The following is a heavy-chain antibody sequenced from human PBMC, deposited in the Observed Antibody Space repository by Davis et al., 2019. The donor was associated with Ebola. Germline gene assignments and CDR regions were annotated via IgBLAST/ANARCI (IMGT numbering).Heavy chain of an antibody. CDR1: AYTFTSYG. CDR3: ARLALNTAAGRGFDYYYGMDV. CDR2: ISAYNGNT. J-gene: IGHJ6*02. D-gene: IGHD6-13*01. Sequence: ASVKVSCKASAYTFTSYGISWVRQAPGQGLEWMGWISAYNGNTNYAQKLQGRVTMTTDTSTSTAYMELRSLRSDDTAVYYCARLALNTAAGRGFDYYYGMDVWGQGTTVTVSS. V-gene: IGHV1-18*04.